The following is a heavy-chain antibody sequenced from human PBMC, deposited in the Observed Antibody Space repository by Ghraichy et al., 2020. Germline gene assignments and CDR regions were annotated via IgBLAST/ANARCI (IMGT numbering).Heavy chain of an antibody. D-gene: IGHD4-17*01. CDR3: ARELFYGESEDAVDI. CDR1: GFTFSRYE. J-gene: IGHJ3*02. CDR2: ISSSGSTI. Sequence: GGSLRLSCAASGFTFSRYEMNWVRQAPGKGLEWVAYISSSGSTIYYADSVKGRFTISRDNAKNSLYLQMNSLRAEDTAVYYCARELFYGESEDAVDIWGHGTMVTVSS. V-gene: IGHV3-48*03.